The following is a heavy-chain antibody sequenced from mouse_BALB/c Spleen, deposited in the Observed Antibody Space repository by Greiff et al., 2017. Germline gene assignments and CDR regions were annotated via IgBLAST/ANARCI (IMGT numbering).Heavy chain of an antibody. V-gene: IGHV6-6*02. Sequence: DVKLVESGGGLVQPGGSMKLSCVASGFTFSNYWMNWVRQSPEKGLEWVAEIRLKSNNYATHYAESVKGRFTISRDDSKSSVYLQMNNLRAEDTGIYYCTRQGDYDPYYYAMDYWGQGTSVTVSS. CDR3: TRQGDYDPYYYAMDY. D-gene: IGHD2-4*01. CDR2: IRLKSNNYAT. J-gene: IGHJ4*01. CDR1: GFTFSNYW.